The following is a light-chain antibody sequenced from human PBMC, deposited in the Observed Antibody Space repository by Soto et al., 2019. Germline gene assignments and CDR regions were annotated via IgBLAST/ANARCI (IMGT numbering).Light chain of an antibody. CDR3: QQRDIWPPLT. J-gene: IGKJ4*02. CDR1: QSVGVY. V-gene: IGKV3-11*01. CDR2: DAT. Sequence: VLTQSPATLSLSPGERATLFCKASQSVGVYMGWFQRKPGQAPRVLIYDATNRAGGVPARFSGSGSGTDFTLTISSLEAADSAVYDCQQRDIWPPLTFGGGTKLEIK.